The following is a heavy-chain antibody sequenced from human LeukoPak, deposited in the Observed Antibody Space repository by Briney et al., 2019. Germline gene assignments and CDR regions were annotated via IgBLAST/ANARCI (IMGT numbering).Heavy chain of an antibody. CDR1: GFTFTSYS. D-gene: IGHD6-6*01. J-gene: IGHJ5*02. CDR3: ARDLSEYSSGFDP. CDR2: ISSSSSYI. V-gene: IGHV3-21*01. Sequence: GGSLRLSCAASGFTFTSYSINWVRQAPGKGLEWVSSISSSSSYIYYADSVKGRFTISRDNAKNSLYLQMNSLRAEDTAVYYCARDLSEYSSGFDPWGQGTLVTVSS.